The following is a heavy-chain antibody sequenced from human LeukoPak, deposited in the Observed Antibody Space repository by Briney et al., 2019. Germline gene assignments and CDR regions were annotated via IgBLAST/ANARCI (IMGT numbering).Heavy chain of an antibody. V-gene: IGHV5-51*01. Sequence: GESLKISCEVSGSRFTGYWIAWVRQMPGRGLEWMGIIYPGDSDARYSPSFQGQVTISVDKSTNTAYLQWSGLKASDTAIYYCARRRYSGSLYGMDVWGQGTTVTVSS. D-gene: IGHD1-26*01. CDR1: GSRFTGYW. CDR2: IYPGDSDA. J-gene: IGHJ6*02. CDR3: ARRRYSGSLYGMDV.